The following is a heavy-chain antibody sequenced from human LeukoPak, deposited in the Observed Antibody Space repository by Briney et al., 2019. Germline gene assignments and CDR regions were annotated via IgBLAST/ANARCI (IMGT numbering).Heavy chain of an antibody. CDR1: GGSFSGYY. CDR3: ARGPTYYYDSSGYSFSFQH. D-gene: IGHD3-22*01. J-gene: IGHJ1*01. V-gene: IGHV4-34*01. CDR2: INHSGST. Sequence: PSETLSLTCAVYGGSFSGYYWSWIRQPPGKGLEWIGEINHSGSTNYNPSLKSRVTISVDTSKNQFSLKLSSVTAADTAVYYCARGPTYYYDSSGYSFSFQHWGQGTLVTVSS.